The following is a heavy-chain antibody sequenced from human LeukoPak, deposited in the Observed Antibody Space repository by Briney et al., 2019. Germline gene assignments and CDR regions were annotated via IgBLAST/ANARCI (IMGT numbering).Heavy chain of an antibody. D-gene: IGHD2-2*01. CDR3: ARYCSSTSCYGGDY. CDR1: GGSISSSSYY. Sequence: SETLSLTCTVSGGSISSSSYYWGWIRQPPGKRLEWIGSIYYSGSTYYNPSLKSRVTISVDASKNQFSLKLSSVTAADTAVYYCARYCSSTSCYGGDYWGQGTLVTVSS. V-gene: IGHV4-39*01. CDR2: IYYSGST. J-gene: IGHJ4*02.